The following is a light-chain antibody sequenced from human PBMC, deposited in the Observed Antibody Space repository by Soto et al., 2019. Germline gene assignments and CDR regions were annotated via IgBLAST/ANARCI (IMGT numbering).Light chain of an antibody. CDR3: QQHSSWPQYT. J-gene: IGKJ2*01. Sequence: EIVLTQSPATLSLSPGERATLSCRASQRVSSYLAWYQQKPGQAPRRLIYDASNRATGIPARFSGSGSGTELGLEMSSIEPEDFAVYYCQQHSSWPQYTFGQGTKLEIK. V-gene: IGKV3-11*01. CDR2: DAS. CDR1: QRVSSY.